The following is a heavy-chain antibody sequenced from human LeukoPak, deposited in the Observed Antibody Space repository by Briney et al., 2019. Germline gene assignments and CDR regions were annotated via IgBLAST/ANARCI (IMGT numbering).Heavy chain of an antibody. D-gene: IGHD6-6*01. CDR2: MNPNSGNT. CDR1: GYTFTSYD. CDR3: ARGRTIAARRVWFDP. J-gene: IGHJ5*02. Sequence: ASVKVSCKASGYTFTSYDINWVRQATGQGLEWMGWMNPNSGNTGYAQKFQGRVTITRNTSISTAYMELSSLRSEDTAVYYCARGRTIAARRVWFDPWGQGTLVTVSS. V-gene: IGHV1-8*03.